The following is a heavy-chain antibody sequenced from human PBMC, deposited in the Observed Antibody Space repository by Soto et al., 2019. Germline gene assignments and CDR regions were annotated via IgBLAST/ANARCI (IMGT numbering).Heavy chain of an antibody. V-gene: IGHV1-69*02. J-gene: IGHJ6*02. D-gene: IGHD3-10*01. CDR1: GGDFNSYT. CDR2: IIPILDVS. CDR3: AQMWFGELWHGMDV. Sequence: QLQLVQSGAEVKKPGSSVKVSCKASGGDFNSYTLSWVRQAPGQGPEWMGTIIPILDVSKNARKFQGRVTITADKSTATVDMELRSLKSEDTAIYYCAQMWFGELWHGMDVWGQGTTVTVSS.